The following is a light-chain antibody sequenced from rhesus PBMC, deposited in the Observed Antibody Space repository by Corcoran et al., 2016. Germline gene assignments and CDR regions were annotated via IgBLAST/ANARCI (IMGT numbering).Light chain of an antibody. CDR2: DTG. CDR1: TGAVTSGHY. V-gene: IGLV7-80*01. J-gene: IGLJ1*01. Sequence: QAVVTQEPSLTVSPGGTVTLTCAFSTGAVTSGHYPHWFQQKPGQAPKTLIYDTGNKLSWTPARFSGSLHGGKAALTLSGAQPEDEADYYCWLYYNSVHIFGSGTRLTVL. CDR3: WLYYNSVHI.